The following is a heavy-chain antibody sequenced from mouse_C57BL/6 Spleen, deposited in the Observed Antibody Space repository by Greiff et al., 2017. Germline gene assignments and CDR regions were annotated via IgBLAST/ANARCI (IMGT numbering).Heavy chain of an antibody. D-gene: IGHD1-3*01. J-gene: IGHJ1*03. CDR1: GYTFTDYY. V-gene: IGHV1-26*01. CDR2: INPNNGGT. CDR3: AREWINYWYFDV. Sequence: VQLQQSGPELVKPGASVKISCKASGYTFTDYYMNWVKQSHGKSLEWIGDINPNNGGTSYNQKFKGKATLTVDKSSSTAYMELRSLTSEDSAVYYCAREWINYWYFDVWGTGTTVTVSS.